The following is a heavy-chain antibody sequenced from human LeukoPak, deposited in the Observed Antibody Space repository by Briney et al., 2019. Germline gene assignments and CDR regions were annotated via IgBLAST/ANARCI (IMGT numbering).Heavy chain of an antibody. Sequence: SETLSLTCTVSGGSISSSSYYWGWIRQPPGKGLEWIGSIYYSGSTYYNPSLKSRDTISVDTSKNQFSLKLSSVTAADTAVYYCVGPQYSGSYPRPIFDYWGQGTLVTVSS. V-gene: IGHV4-39*07. D-gene: IGHD1-26*01. J-gene: IGHJ4*02. CDR2: IYYSGST. CDR3: VGPQYSGSYPRPIFDY. CDR1: GGSISSSSYY.